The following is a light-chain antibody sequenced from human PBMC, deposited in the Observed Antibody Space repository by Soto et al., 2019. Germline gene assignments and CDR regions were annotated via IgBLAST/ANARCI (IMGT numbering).Light chain of an antibody. CDR1: QSISSY. Sequence: DIQMTQSPSSPSASLGDRVTITCRASQSISSYLNWYQQKPGKAPKLLIYAASSLQSGVPSRFSGSGSGTDFTLTISSLQPEDFATYYCQQSYSTPPTFGQGTKVDIK. J-gene: IGKJ1*01. CDR2: AAS. V-gene: IGKV1-39*01. CDR3: QQSYSTPPT.